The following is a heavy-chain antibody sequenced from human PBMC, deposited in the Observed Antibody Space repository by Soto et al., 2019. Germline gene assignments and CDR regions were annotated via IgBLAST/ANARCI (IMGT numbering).Heavy chain of an antibody. CDR2: IYYTT. Sequence: SETKPLTCTVACGSISDHYWSCIRQAPGKGLEWIGYIYYTTNYNPSLKSRVTISADTSKNQISLKLTSVTAADTAVYYCARKSPVAGGFDYWGQGTLVTVSS. V-gene: IGHV4-59*11. CDR3: ARKSPVAGGFDY. D-gene: IGHD6-19*01. J-gene: IGHJ4*02. CDR1: CGSISDHY.